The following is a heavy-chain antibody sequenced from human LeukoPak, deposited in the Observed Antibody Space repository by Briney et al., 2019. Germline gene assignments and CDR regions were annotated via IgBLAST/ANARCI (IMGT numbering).Heavy chain of an antibody. J-gene: IGHJ4*02. CDR3: ARLYSSGWMDY. CDR2: VWYDGSKT. Sequence: PGKSLRLSCAVSGYTFSSHGMYWVRQAPGKGLEWVALVWYDGSKTYYADSVKGRFTISGDNSKNMLYLQMNSLRAEDTAVYYCARLYSSGWMDYWGQGALVTVSS. V-gene: IGHV3-33*01. CDR1: GYTFSSHG. D-gene: IGHD6-25*01.